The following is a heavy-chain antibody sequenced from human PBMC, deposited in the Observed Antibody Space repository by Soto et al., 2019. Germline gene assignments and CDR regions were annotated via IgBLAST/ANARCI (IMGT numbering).Heavy chain of an antibody. CDR1: GGSVSSGSYY. V-gene: IGHV4-61*01. CDR3: ARGPVMDCSGGSCYSSWFDP. Sequence: SETLSLTCTVSGGSVSSGSYYWSWIRQPPGKGLEWIGYIYYSGSTNYNPSLKSRVTISVDTSKNQFSLKLSSVTAADTAVYYCARGPVMDCSGGSCYSSWFDPWGQGTLVTVSS. J-gene: IGHJ5*02. D-gene: IGHD2-15*01. CDR2: IYYSGST.